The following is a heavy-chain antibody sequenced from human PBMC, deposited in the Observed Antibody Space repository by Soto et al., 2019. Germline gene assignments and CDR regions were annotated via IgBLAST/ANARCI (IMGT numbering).Heavy chain of an antibody. CDR3: ARCSSTSCYAVY. D-gene: IGHD2-2*01. J-gene: IGHJ4*01. CDR2: IYPVDSDT. CDR1: GYSFTTYW. V-gene: IGHV5-51*01. Sequence: HGESLKISCKGSGYSFTTYWIAWVRQMPGKGLEWMGIIYPVDSDTRYTPSFQGQVTISADKSISTAYLQWSSLKASDTAIYYCARCSSTSCYAVYWGQGTLVTVSS.